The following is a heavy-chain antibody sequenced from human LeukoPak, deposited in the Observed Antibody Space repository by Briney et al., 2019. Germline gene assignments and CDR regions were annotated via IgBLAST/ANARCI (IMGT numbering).Heavy chain of an antibody. CDR3: ARAWIGRVTPGSGWFDP. CDR1: GGSISSGGYY. D-gene: IGHD4-23*01. CDR2: IYYSGST. V-gene: IGHV4-31*03. J-gene: IGHJ5*02. Sequence: PSETLSLTCTVSGGSISSGGYYWSWIRQHPGKGLEWIGYIYYSGSTYYNPSLKSRVTISVDTSKNQFSLKLSSVTAADTAVYYCARAWIGRVTPGSGWFDPWGQGTLVTVSS.